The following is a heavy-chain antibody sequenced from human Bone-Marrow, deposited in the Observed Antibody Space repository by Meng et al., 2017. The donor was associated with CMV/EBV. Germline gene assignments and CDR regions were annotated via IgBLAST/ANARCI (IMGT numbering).Heavy chain of an antibody. V-gene: IGHV3-21*01. J-gene: IGHJ4*02. Sequence: GESLKISCAASGFTFSSYSMNWVRQAPGKGLEWVSSISSSSSYIYYADSVKGRFTISRDNAKNSLYLQMNSLRAEDTAVYYCARWVIVGATFFDYWGQGTLVTVSS. CDR3: ARWVIVGATFFDY. CDR2: ISSSSSYI. CDR1: GFTFSSYS. D-gene: IGHD1-26*01.